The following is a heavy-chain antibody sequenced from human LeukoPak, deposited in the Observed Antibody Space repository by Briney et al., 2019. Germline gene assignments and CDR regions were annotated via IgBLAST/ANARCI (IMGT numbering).Heavy chain of an antibody. D-gene: IGHD2-2*01. Sequence: KPSETPSLTCTVSGGSVSSGSYYWNWIRQPPGKGLEWIGHIYYSGSTNYNPSLKSRVTISVDTSKNQFSLKLSSVIAADTAVYYCARDRREYCSDTSCYPQNYFDYWGQGTLVTVSS. CDR3: ARDRREYCSDTSCYPQNYFDY. CDR1: GGSVSSGSYY. J-gene: IGHJ4*02. CDR2: IYYSGST. V-gene: IGHV4-61*01.